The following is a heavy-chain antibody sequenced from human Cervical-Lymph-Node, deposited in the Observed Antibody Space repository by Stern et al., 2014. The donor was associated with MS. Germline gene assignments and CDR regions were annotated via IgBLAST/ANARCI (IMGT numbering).Heavy chain of an antibody. D-gene: IGHD2-2*02. CDR3: ARQGCATTSCHTIDS. V-gene: IGHV5-51*01. CDR2: ISPVDSET. CDR1: GYSFTNSW. J-gene: IGHJ4*02. Sequence: VQLVESGAGVKKPGQSLKISCTGSGYSFTNSWIGWVRQMPGKGLELMGVISPVDSETSYTPSFQGRVTISVDKSINTAYVQWTSLEAADTAMYYCARQGCATTSCHTIDSWGQGTLITVSS.